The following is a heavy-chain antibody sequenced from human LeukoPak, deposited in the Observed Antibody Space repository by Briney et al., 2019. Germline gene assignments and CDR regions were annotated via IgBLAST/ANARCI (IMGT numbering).Heavy chain of an antibody. CDR3: AKIKELRYFDWLLYYFDY. Sequence: GGSLRLSCAASGFTFSSYAMYWVRQAPGKGLEWVTLISYDGKDKFYADSVKGRFTISRDNSKNTLCLQMNSLRAEDTAVYYCAKIKELRYFDWLLYYFDYWGQGTLVTVSS. CDR2: ISYDGKDK. CDR1: GFTFSSYA. V-gene: IGHV3-30-3*02. D-gene: IGHD3-9*01. J-gene: IGHJ4*02.